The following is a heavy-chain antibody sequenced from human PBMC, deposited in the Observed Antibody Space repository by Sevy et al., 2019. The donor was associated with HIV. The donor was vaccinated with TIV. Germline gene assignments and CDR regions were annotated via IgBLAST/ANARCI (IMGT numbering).Heavy chain of an antibody. V-gene: IGHV3-53*01. D-gene: IGHD3-10*01. Sequence: GGSLRLSCAASGFTVSSNYMSWVRQAPGKGLGWVSVIYSGGSTYYADSVKGRFTISRDNSKSTLYLQMNSLRAEDTAVYYCARDHYYGSGSLWFDPWGQGTLVTVSS. CDR3: ARDHYYGSGSLWFDP. J-gene: IGHJ5*02. CDR1: GFTVSSNY. CDR2: IYSGGST.